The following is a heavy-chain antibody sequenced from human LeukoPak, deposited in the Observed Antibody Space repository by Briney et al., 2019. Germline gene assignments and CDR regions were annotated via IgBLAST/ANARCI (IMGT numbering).Heavy chain of an antibody. CDR1: GFTFTSSA. Sequence: GASVKVSCKASGFTFTSSAMQWVRQAPGHGLEWMGWINPNSGGTNYAQKFQGRVTMTRDTSISTAYMELSRLTSDDTAVYYCASYSGSYSSDFDYWGLGTLVTVSS. V-gene: IGHV1-2*02. CDR3: ASYSGSYSSDFDY. D-gene: IGHD1-26*01. J-gene: IGHJ4*02. CDR2: INPNSGGT.